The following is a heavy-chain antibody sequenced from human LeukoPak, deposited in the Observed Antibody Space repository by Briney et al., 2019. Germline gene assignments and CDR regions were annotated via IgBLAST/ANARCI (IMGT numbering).Heavy chain of an antibody. CDR2: ISGSGDDP. D-gene: IGHD2-2*01. CDR3: AGYCSSTSCYAFYDY. J-gene: IGHJ4*02. CDR1: GFTFSNYA. Sequence: GGSLRLSCAASGFTFSNYAMNWVRQAPGKGLEWVSSISGSGDDPSYADSVKGRFTISRDNSKNTLYLQMNSLRAEDTAVYYCAGYCSSTSCYAFYDYWGQGTLVTVSS. V-gene: IGHV3-23*01.